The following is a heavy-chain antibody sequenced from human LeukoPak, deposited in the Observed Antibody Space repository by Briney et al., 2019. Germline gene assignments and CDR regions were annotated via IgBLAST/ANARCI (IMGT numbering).Heavy chain of an antibody. V-gene: IGHV3-23*01. CDR2: FSGSGRTT. D-gene: IGHD1-1*01. CDR3: AKEVRYGGKCYFDY. J-gene: IGHJ4*02. CDR1: GFTFSTYA. Sequence: GGSLRLSCAASGFTFSTYATSWVRQAPGKGMEWGSAFSGSGRTTYYAYSVKARFTITRHSSKTTLYLQLHSLRAGHGTIYRCAKEVRYGGKCYFDYWGQGTLVTVSS.